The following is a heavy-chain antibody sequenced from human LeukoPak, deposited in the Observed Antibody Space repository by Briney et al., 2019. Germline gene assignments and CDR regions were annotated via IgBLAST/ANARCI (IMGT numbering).Heavy chain of an antibody. J-gene: IGHJ5*02. CDR3: ARKYSSSSYNWFDP. CDR2: INHSGST. D-gene: IGHD6-13*01. CDR1: GGSFSGYY. V-gene: IGHV4-34*01. Sequence: SETLSLTCAVYGGSFSGYYWSWIRQPPGKGLEWIGEINHSGSTNYNPSLKSRVTISVDTSKNQFSLKLSSVTAADTAVYYCARKYSSSSYNWFDPCGQGTLVTVSS.